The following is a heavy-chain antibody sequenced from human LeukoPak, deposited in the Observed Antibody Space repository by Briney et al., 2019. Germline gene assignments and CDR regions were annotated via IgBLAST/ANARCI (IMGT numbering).Heavy chain of an antibody. Sequence: GSLRLSCAASGFTVSSNYMSWVRQAPGKGLEWVSVIYNSGNTYYADSVKGRFTISRDNSKNTLYLQVNSLRAEDTAVYYCARDLPSPWFGYDYWGQGTLVTVSS. D-gene: IGHD3-10*01. J-gene: IGHJ4*02. CDR3: ARDLPSPWFGYDY. CDR1: GFTVSSNY. V-gene: IGHV3-53*01. CDR2: IYNSGNT.